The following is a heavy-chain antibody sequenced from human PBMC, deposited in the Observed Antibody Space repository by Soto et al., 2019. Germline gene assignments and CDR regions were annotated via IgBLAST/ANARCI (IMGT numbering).Heavy chain of an antibody. CDR1: GDTFTSNG. J-gene: IGHJ6*02. D-gene: IGHD6-6*01. V-gene: IGHV1-69*13. CDR3: ARAWGPLIGIAARYYYYYGMDV. CDR2: IIPIFGTA. Sequence: GASVKVSCKASGDTFTSNGISWVRQAPGQGLEWMGGIIPIFGTANYAQKFQGRVTITADESTSTAYMELSSLRSEDTAVYYCARAWGPLIGIAARYYYYYGMDVWGQGTTVTVSS.